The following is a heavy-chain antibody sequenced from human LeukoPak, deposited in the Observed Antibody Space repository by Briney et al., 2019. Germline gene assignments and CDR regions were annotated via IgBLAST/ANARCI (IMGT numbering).Heavy chain of an antibody. J-gene: IGHJ5*02. V-gene: IGHV1-18*01. CDR1: GYTFTSYG. Sequence: ASVKVSCKASGYTFTSYGISWVRQALGQGLEWMGWISAYNGNTNYAQKLQGRVTMTTDTSTSTAYMELRSLRSDDTAVYYCARDSGITGTNWFDPWGQGTLVTVSS. CDR3: ARDSGITGTNWFDP. CDR2: ISAYNGNT. D-gene: IGHD1-7*01.